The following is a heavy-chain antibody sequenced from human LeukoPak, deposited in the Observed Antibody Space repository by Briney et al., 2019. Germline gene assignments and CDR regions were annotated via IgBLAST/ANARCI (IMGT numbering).Heavy chain of an antibody. Sequence: SETLSLTCTVSGGSISSSSYYWSWIRQPPGKGLEWIGYIYYSGSTNYNPSLKSRVTISVDTSKNQFSLKLSSVTAADTAVYYCARGVESSSWYYFDYWGQGTLVTVSS. CDR1: GGSISSSSYY. D-gene: IGHD6-13*01. CDR2: IYYSGST. J-gene: IGHJ4*02. V-gene: IGHV4-61*01. CDR3: ARGVESSSWYYFDY.